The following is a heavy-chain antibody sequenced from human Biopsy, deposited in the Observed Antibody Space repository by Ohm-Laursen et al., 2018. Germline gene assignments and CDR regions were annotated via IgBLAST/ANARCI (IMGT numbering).Heavy chain of an antibody. Sequence: SLRLSCAASGFTFDDYAMHWVRQVLGKGLEWVSGISWNSDDIGYADSVKGRFTISRDNARNALHLQMNSLRTEDTALYYCAKGAGSSRSQGFDYWGQGILVTVSS. CDR1: GFTFDDYA. CDR3: AKGAGSSRSQGFDY. CDR2: ISWNSDDI. D-gene: IGHD6-13*01. J-gene: IGHJ4*02. V-gene: IGHV3-9*01.